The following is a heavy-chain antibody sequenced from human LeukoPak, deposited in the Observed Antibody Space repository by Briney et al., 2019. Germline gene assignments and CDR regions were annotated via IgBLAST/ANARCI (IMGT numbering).Heavy chain of an antibody. CDR3: ARAAPTRTLIGSGADY. D-gene: IGHD3-22*01. CDR2: ISSSSSYI. J-gene: IGHJ4*02. CDR1: GFTFSSYS. V-gene: IGHV3-21*01. Sequence: GGSLRLSCAASGFTFSSYSMNWVRQAPGKGLEWVSSISSSSSYIYYADSVKGRFTISRDNAKNSLYLRMNSLRAEDTAVYYCARAAPTRTLIGSGADYWGQGIQVTVSS.